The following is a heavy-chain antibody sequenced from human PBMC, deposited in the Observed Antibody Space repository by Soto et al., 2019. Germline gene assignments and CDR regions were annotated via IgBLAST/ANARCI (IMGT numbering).Heavy chain of an antibody. CDR2: IWYDGSNK. J-gene: IGHJ3*02. Sequence: GGSLRLSCAASGFTFSSYGMHWVRQAPGKGLEWVAVIWYDGSNKYYADSVKGRFTISRDNSKNTLYLQMNSLRAEDTAVYYCARGSAAGTGAFDIWGQGTMVTVSS. CDR3: ARGSAAGTGAFDI. CDR1: GFTFSSYG. V-gene: IGHV3-33*01. D-gene: IGHD6-13*01.